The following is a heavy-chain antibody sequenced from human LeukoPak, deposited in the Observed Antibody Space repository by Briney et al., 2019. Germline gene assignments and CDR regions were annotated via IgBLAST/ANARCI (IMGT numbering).Heavy chain of an antibody. J-gene: IGHJ2*01. CDR1: GYTFSGYY. CDR3: ARGIRDGYSYWYFDL. Sequence: GASVKVSCKSSGYTFSGYYMHWVRQAPGQGLEWMRWINPYSGGTNYAQKFQGWVTMTRDTSISTVYMELSRLKSDDTAVYYCARGIRDGYSYWYFDLWGRGTLVTVSS. CDR2: INPYSGGT. V-gene: IGHV1-2*04. D-gene: IGHD5-24*01.